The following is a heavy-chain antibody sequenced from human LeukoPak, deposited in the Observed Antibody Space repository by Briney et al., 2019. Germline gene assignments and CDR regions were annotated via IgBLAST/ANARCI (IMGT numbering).Heavy chain of an antibody. CDR1: GASMRSETHY. CDR2: IYYTAGA. D-gene: IGHD2-2*01. V-gene: IGHV4-31*03. Sequence: SESLSLTCNVSGASMRSETHYWSWLRQHPGKGPEWIAYIYYTAGAYYNPSLESRVSISLDASENQFSLKLSSVTAADTAVYYCARGRRELKYAPDYWGQGTLVTVSS. CDR3: ARGRRELKYAPDY. J-gene: IGHJ4*02.